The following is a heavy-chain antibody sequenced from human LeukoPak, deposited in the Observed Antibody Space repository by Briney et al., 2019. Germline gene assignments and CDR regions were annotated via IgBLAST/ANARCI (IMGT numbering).Heavy chain of an antibody. D-gene: IGHD3-9*01. Sequence: SETLSLTCTVSGGSINYYYLHWIRQPPGKGLEWIGYIYYSGSTDYNPSLKSRVTITVHPSQNQFSLKLSSVTAADTAVYYCARQSRHYDFLTGYYPYFDYWGQGTLVTVS. CDR3: ARQSRHYDFLTGYYPYFDY. CDR1: GGSINYYY. J-gene: IGHJ4*02. V-gene: IGHV4-59*08. CDR2: IYYSGST.